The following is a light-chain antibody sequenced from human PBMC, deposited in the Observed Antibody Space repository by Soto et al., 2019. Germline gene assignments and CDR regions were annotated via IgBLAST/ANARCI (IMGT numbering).Light chain of an antibody. J-gene: IGLJ1*01. CDR1: SSDVGGYNY. CDR3: SSYTSSSTLV. CDR2: DVS. Sequence: QSALTQPASVSGSPGQSITISCTGTSSDVGGYNYVSWYQQHPGKAPKLMIYDVSNRPSGVSNRFASAKSGNTASLTISGLPAEDEADYYCSSYTSSSTLVFGTGTKVTVL. V-gene: IGLV2-14*01.